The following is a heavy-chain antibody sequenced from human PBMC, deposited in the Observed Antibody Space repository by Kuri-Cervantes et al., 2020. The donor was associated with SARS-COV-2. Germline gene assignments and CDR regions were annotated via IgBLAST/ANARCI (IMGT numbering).Heavy chain of an antibody. V-gene: IGHV3-48*04. CDR1: GFTFSSYS. CDR3: AKERGYGYGFDI. Sequence: GESLKISCAASGFTFSSYSMNWVRQAPGKGLEWVSNIGPSGTTKYYADSVKGRFTVSRDNAKNSLFLQMNSLRAEDMAMYYCAKERGYGYGFDIWGQGTMVTVSS. J-gene: IGHJ3*02. CDR2: IGPSGTTK. D-gene: IGHD3-10*01.